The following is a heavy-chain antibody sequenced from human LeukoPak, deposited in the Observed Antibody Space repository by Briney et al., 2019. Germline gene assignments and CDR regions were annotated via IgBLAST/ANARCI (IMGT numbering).Heavy chain of an antibody. V-gene: IGHV5-51*01. CDR3: ARRSTPDFGRSPEDAFDI. J-gene: IGHJ3*02. CDR1: GYIFATYW. Sequence: GESLKISCKGSGYIFATYWIGWVRQMPGKGLEWMGIIYPGDSDTRYSPSFQGQVTISADKSISTAYLQWSSLKAPDTAMYYCARRSTPDFGRSPEDAFDIWGQGTVVTVSS. D-gene: IGHD3-3*01. CDR2: IYPGDSDT.